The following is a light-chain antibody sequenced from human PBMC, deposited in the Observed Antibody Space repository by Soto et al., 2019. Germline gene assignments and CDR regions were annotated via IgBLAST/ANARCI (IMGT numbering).Light chain of an antibody. V-gene: IGKV1-5*01. Sequence: DIQVTQSPSILSASVGDRVTVTCRASQNINNWLAWYQQKPGKAPKFLIYDASSLESGVPSRFSGSGSGTEFTLTISSLQPDDSATYYCQQYSSYPLTFGQGTKLEIK. CDR1: QNINNW. CDR2: DAS. J-gene: IGKJ2*01. CDR3: QQYSSYPLT.